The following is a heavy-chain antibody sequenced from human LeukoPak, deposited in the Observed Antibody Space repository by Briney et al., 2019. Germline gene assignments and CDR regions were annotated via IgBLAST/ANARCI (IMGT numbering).Heavy chain of an antibody. J-gene: IGHJ4*02. D-gene: IGHD3-3*01. CDR2: ITGGVGTT. CDR3: ARDRGDYDFWSGLNGY. V-gene: IGHV3-23*01. CDR1: GFTFSTYV. Sequence: GGSLRLSCAASGFTFSTYVMSWVRQAPGKGLEWVSAITGGVGTTINADSVKGRFTISGDNSKNSLYLRMNSLRAEDTAVSYCARDRGDYDFWSGLNGYWGQRALVTVSS.